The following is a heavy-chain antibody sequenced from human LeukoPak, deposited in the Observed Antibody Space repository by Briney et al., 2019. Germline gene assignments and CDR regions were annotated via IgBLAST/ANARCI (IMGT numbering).Heavy chain of an antibody. CDR1: GFTFSSYS. J-gene: IGHJ3*02. V-gene: IGHV3-48*04. Sequence: PGGSLRLSCAASGFTFSSYSMNWVRQAPGKGLEWVSYISSRTSTIYYADSVEGRFTISRDNAKNSLYLQMSSLRAGDTAVYYCAKLPDRGGRGAFDIWGQGTMVTVSS. CDR3: AKLPDRGGRGAFDI. CDR2: ISSRTSTI. D-gene: IGHD4-23*01.